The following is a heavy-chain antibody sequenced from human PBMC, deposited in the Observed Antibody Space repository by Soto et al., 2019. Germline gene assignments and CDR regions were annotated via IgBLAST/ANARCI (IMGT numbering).Heavy chain of an antibody. D-gene: IGHD1-26*01. CDR2: HYSGGST. J-gene: IGHJ5*02. CDR3: ARHRHPRGTVGATSPLDP. CDR1: GFSVSSNY. V-gene: IGHV3-53*01. Sequence: GGSLRLSCAISGFSVSSNYLSWVRQAPGKGLEWVSVHYSGGSTYYADSVQGRFTISRDKSNNTLYLQMRRVRAEDTAVYFCARHRHPRGTVGATSPLDPWGQGTQVTVSS.